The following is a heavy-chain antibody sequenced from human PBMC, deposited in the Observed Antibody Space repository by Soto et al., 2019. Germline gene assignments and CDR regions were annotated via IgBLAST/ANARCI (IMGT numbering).Heavy chain of an antibody. Sequence: ASVKVSCKASGYTFTSYYMHWVRQAPGQGLEWMGWINPNSGGTNYAQKFQGWVTMTRDTSISTAYMELSRLRSDDTAVYYCARSIAAPYYYYYGMDVWGQGTTVTVS. CDR3: ARSIAAPYYYYYGMDV. CDR1: GYTFTSYY. V-gene: IGHV1-2*04. D-gene: IGHD6-6*01. CDR2: INPNSGGT. J-gene: IGHJ6*02.